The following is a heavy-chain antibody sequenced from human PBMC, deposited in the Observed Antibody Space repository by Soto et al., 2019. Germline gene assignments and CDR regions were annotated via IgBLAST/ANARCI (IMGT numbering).Heavy chain of an antibody. Sequence: QVHLVQSWAEVRKPGASVKVSCKASGYTFSSYAMHLVRQSPGQRLEWMGWINAGYGNKKSSQKFQDRVTISRDTSASKAYMELTSLRSEDTAVYYCARVAGDGTFDFWGQGNMVTVSS. CDR1: GYTFSSYA. CDR3: ARVAGDGTFDF. CDR2: INAGYGNK. V-gene: IGHV1-3*01. D-gene: IGHD7-27*01. J-gene: IGHJ4*02.